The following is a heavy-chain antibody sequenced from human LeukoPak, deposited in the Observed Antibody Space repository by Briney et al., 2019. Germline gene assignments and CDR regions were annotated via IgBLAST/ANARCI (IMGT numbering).Heavy chain of an antibody. CDR3: ARGFLRYFDWLLEGFDY. V-gene: IGHV4-59*01. J-gene: IGHJ4*02. CDR1: GGSISSYY. CDR2: IYYSGST. Sequence: PSETLSLTCTVSGGSISSYYWSWIRQPPGKGLEWIGYIYYSGSTNYNPSLKSRVTISVDTSKNQFSLKLSSVTAADTAGYYCARGFLRYFDWLLEGFDYWGQGTLVTVSS. D-gene: IGHD3-9*01.